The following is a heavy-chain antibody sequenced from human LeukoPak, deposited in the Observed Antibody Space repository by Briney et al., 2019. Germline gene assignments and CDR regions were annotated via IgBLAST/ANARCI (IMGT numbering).Heavy chain of an antibody. V-gene: IGHV4-39*07. CDR1: GGSISSSSYY. Sequence: SETPSLTCTVSGGSISSSSYYWGWIRQPPGKGLEWIGSIYYSGSTYYNPSLKSRVTISVDTSKNQFSLKVTSVTAADTAVYYCASAGTVAAGLYYFDYWAQGTLVTVSS. J-gene: IGHJ4*02. CDR2: IYYSGST. D-gene: IGHD6-25*01. CDR3: ASAGTVAAGLYYFDY.